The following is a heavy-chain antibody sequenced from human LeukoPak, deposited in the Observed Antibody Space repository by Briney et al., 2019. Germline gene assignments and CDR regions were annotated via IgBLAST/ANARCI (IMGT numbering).Heavy chain of an antibody. CDR2: IWYDGSNK. V-gene: IGHV3-33*01. D-gene: IGHD2-2*01. CDR1: GFTFSSYG. J-gene: IGHJ3*02. Sequence: GGSLRLSCAASGFTFSSYGMHWVRQAPGKGLEWVAVIWYDGSNKYYADSVKGRFTISRDNSKNTLYLQMNSLRAEDTAVYYCARGRPPVPAARDAFDIWGQGTMVTVSS. CDR3: ARGRPPVPAARDAFDI.